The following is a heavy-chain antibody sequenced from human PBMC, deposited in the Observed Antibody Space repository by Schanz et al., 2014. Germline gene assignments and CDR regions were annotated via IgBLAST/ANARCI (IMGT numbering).Heavy chain of an antibody. CDR2: ISYDGSLK. V-gene: IGHV3-30-3*01. CDR1: GFTFSSYA. J-gene: IGHJ4*02. CDR3: ARDGDIDY. Sequence: VQLLESGGGVVQPGRSLRLSCAASGFTFSSYAVDWIRQAPGQGLEWVSFISYDGSLKSYLDSVKGRFTISRDKSKNTLVLQMSSLRAEDTGVYYCARDGDIDYWGQGTLXAVSS.